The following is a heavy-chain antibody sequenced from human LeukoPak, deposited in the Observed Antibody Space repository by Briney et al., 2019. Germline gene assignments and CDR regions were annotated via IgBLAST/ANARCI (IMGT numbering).Heavy chain of an antibody. Sequence: GGSLRLSCAASGFSFSTNPMSWVRQAPGKGLEWVSAISPDKTYYADSVKGRLTLSRDNHKKPVDLHMNSPRAEDTTIYYCVKEHVDRAFTRSFEIWGQGIVVSVSS. CDR3: VKEHVDRAFTRSFEI. J-gene: IGHJ3*02. CDR1: GFSFSTNP. CDR2: ISPDKT. D-gene: IGHD3-3*02. V-gene: IGHV3-23*01.